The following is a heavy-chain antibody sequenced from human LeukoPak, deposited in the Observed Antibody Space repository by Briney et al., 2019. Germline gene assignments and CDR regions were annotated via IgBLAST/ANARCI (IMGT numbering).Heavy chain of an antibody. D-gene: IGHD2-15*01. J-gene: IGHJ2*01. CDR1: VYTSTGYY. Sequence: ASVKVSCKASVYTSTGYYMHWVRQAPGQGLEWMVWINPNTGGTDYAQKFQGRVTMTRDTSISTAYMDLRGVSSEDTAVYYCSRDSGYCSGSSCDRYFDLWGRGTLVTISS. CDR3: SRDSGYCSGSSCDRYFDL. V-gene: IGHV1-2*02. CDR2: INPNTGGT.